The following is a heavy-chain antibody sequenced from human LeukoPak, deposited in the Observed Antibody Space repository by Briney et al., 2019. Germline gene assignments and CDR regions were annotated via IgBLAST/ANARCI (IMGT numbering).Heavy chain of an antibody. CDR1: GFTFSSHW. CDR3: ARDGEMPTIYFDY. J-gene: IGHJ4*02. Sequence: GGSLRLSCAVSGFTFSSHWMSWVRQAPGKGLECVANIKQDGSETYYVDSVKGRFTISRDNAKNSLFLHMNSLRAEDTAVYYCARDGEMPTIYFDYWGQGTLVTVSS. D-gene: IGHD5-24*01. CDR2: IKQDGSET. V-gene: IGHV3-7*01.